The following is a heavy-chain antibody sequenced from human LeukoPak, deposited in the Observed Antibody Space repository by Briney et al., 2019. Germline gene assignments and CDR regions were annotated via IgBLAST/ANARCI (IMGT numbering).Heavy chain of an antibody. CDR2: VDSDGSST. J-gene: IGHJ3*02. CDR1: GFTFSSYY. D-gene: IGHD2-2*02. V-gene: IGHV3-74*01. CDR3: ARGYCSITSCYKSAAFDI. Sequence: GGSLRLSCAASGFTFSSYYMHWVRQVPGKGVVWLSRVDSDGSSTAYADSVRGRFTISRDNTKNTLYLQMNSLRAEDTAVYYCARGYCSITSCYKSAAFDIWGQGTMVTVSS.